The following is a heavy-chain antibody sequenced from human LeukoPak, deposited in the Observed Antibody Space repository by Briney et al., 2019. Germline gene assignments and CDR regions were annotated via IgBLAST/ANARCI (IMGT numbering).Heavy chain of an antibody. V-gene: IGHV4-4*07. CDR3: ARGSKRGASIAPDY. Sequence: SETLSLTCTVSGGSISSYYWSWIRQPAGKGLEWIGRIYTSGSTNYNPSLKSRVTMSVDTSKNQFSLKLSSVTAADTAVYYCARGSKRGASIAPDYWGQGTLVTVSS. CDR1: GGSISSYY. J-gene: IGHJ4*02. CDR2: IYTSGST. D-gene: IGHD6-6*01.